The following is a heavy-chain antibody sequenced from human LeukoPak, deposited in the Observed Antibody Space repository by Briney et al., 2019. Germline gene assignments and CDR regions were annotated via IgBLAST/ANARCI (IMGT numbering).Heavy chain of an antibody. CDR3: ARVAVGRYGDYVFDY. V-gene: IGHV4-30-2*01. Sequence: SETLSLTCAVSGGPISIGGYSWSWIRQPPGKGLEWIGYIYHSGSTYYNPSLKSRVTISVDRSKNQFSLKLSSVTAADTAVYYCARVAVGRYGDYVFDYWGQGTLVTVSS. D-gene: IGHD4-17*01. J-gene: IGHJ4*02. CDR1: GGPISIGGYS. CDR2: IYHSGST.